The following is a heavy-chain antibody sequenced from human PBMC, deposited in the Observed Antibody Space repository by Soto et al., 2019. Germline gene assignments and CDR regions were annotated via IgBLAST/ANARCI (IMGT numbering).Heavy chain of an antibody. J-gene: IGHJ4*02. V-gene: IGHV4-4*02. CDR2: IYHDQST. CDR3: ARNREDGSGYSIRFDY. D-gene: IGHD3-22*01. CDR1: GGSLNNIPW. Sequence: QVQLQESGPGLVKPSGPLSLTCPVSGGSLNNIPWGGWAPQPPGKGLEGIGEIYHDQSTNYNPSLESRVIISIDKSKNRFSLKMTSVTAADTAIYFCARNREDGSGYSIRFDYWGLGSLVTVSS.